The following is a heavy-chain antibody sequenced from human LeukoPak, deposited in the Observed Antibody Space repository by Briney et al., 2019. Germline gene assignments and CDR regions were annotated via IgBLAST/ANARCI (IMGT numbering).Heavy chain of an antibody. CDR3: ARLCYIGWLRFFGAFDI. J-gene: IGHJ3*02. V-gene: IGHV3-7*01. D-gene: IGHD2-2*02. CDR2: IKQDGSEK. CDR1: GLTFSSYE. Sequence: PGGSLRLSCAASGLTFSSYEMNWVRQAPGKGLEWVANIKQDGSEKYYVDSVKGRFTISRDNAKNSLYLQMNSLRAEDTAVYYCARLCYIGWLRFFGAFDIWGQGTMVTVSS.